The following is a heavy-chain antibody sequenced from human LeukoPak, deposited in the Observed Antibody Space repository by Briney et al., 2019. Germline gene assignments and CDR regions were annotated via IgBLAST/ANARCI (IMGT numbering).Heavy chain of an antibody. Sequence: SQTLSLTCAVYGGSFSGYYWSWIRQPPGKGLEGSGEINHSGSTNYNPSLKRRVTISLDTSKNQCSLELSSVTAADTAVYYCARGQFNTMVRGVMKPFDCWGQGTLVTVSS. J-gene: IGHJ4*02. V-gene: IGHV4-34*01. CDR2: INHSGST. D-gene: IGHD3-10*01. CDR1: GGSFSGYY. CDR3: ARGQFNTMVRGVMKPFDC.